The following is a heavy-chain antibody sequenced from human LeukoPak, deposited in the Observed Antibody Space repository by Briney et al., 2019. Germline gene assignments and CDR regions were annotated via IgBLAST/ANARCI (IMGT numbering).Heavy chain of an antibody. CDR2: MNPNSGNK. D-gene: IGHD1-1*01. CDR1: GYTFGNYD. J-gene: IGHJ4*02. V-gene: IGHV1-8*01. CDR3: ASELRHQDY. Sequence: GASVKVPCKASGYTFGNYDINWVRQATGQGLEWMGWMNPNSGNKGYAQKFQGRVTMTSDTSISTAYMELSSLSSEDTAIYYCASELRHQDYWGQGTLVTVSS.